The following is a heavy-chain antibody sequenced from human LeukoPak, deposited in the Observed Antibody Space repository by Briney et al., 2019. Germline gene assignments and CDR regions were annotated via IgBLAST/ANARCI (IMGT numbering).Heavy chain of an antibody. CDR1: GGTFSSYA. CDR2: IIPIFGTA. D-gene: IGHD3-10*01. Sequence: GSSVKVSCKASGGTFSSYAISWVRQAPGQGLEGMGGIIPIFGTANYAQKFQGRVTITADKSTGTAYMELSSLSSEDTAVYYCESSPVRGVLYGMDVWGKGTTVTVSS. V-gene: IGHV1-69*06. CDR3: ESSPVRGVLYGMDV. J-gene: IGHJ6*01.